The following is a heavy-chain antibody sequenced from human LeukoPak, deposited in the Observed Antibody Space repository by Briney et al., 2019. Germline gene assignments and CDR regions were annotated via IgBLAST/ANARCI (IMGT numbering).Heavy chain of an antibody. CDR3: ATHPISGYNFYLHAFDI. Sequence: GASVNVSCKVSGYTLTQLSMHWVRRAPGKGVEWMGGFDPEDGETIYAQKFQGRVTMTEDTSTDTAYMELSSLRSEDTAVYYCATHPISGYNFYLHAFDIWGQGTMVTVSS. J-gene: IGHJ3*02. D-gene: IGHD5-24*01. CDR1: GYTLTQLS. CDR2: FDPEDGET. V-gene: IGHV1-24*01.